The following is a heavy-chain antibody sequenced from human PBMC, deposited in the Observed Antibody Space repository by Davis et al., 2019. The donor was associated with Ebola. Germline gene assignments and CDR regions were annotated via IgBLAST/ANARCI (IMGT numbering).Heavy chain of an antibody. CDR1: GGSFSGYY. V-gene: IGHV4-59*01. D-gene: IGHD6-13*01. J-gene: IGHJ4*02. CDR3: ARGDLGGKQLVY. Sequence: MPSETLSLTCAVYGGSFSGYYWSWIRQPPGKGLEWIGYIYYSGSTKYNPSLKSRVTISVDTSKNQFSLKLSSVTAADTAVYYCARGDLGGKQLVYWGQGTLVTVSS. CDR2: IYYSGST.